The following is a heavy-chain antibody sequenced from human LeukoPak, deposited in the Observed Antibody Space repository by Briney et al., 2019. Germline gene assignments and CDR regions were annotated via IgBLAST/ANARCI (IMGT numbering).Heavy chain of an antibody. Sequence: GGSLRLSCAASGFTFSSYWMHWVRQAPGKGLVWVSRINSDGSSTSYADSVKGRFTISRDNAKNTLYLQMNSLRAEDTAVYYCARGATYCSGGSCYDYWGQGTLVTVSS. J-gene: IGHJ4*02. V-gene: IGHV3-74*01. CDR2: INSDGSST. D-gene: IGHD2-15*01. CDR1: GFTFSSYW. CDR3: ARGATYCSGGSCYDY.